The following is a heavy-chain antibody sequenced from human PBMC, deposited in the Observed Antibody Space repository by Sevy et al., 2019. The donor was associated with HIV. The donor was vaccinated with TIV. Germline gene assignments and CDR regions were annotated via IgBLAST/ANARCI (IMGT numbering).Heavy chain of an antibody. CDR3: AKDITVAGDYYYGMDV. CDR1: GFTFDDYT. CDR2: FSWDGGST. J-gene: IGHJ6*02. V-gene: IGHV3-43*01. Sequence: GGSLRLSCAASGFTFDDYTMHWVRQAPGKGLEWVSLFSWDGGSTYYADSVKGRFTISRDNSKNSLYLQMNSLRTEDTALYYCAKDITVAGDYYYGMDVWGQGTTVTVSS. D-gene: IGHD6-19*01.